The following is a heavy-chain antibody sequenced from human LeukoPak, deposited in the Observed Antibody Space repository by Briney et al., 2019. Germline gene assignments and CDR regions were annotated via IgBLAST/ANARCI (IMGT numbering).Heavy chain of an antibody. D-gene: IGHD7-27*01. CDR1: GFTFANSD. J-gene: IGHJ4*02. CDR3: TRDFNWGDAG. CDR2: ISGSGHTI. Sequence: GGSLTHSCVGSGFTFANSDMNWVRQPPGRGLEWVSVISGSGHTISDADSVKGRFTISRDNFKNTLYLQMNSLRAEDTALYYCTRDFNWGDAGWGQGTLVTVSS. V-gene: IGHV3-23*01.